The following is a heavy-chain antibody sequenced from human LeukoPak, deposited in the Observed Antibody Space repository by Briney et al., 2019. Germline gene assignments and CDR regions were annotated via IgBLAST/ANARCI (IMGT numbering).Heavy chain of an antibody. CDR1: GFTYSSYG. D-gene: IGHD3-10*01. Sequence: GRSLRLSCAASGFTYSSYGMHWVRQGPGKGLEWVAVISYDGSNKYYADSVKGRFTISRDNSKNTLYLQMNSLRAEDTAVYYCAKDPGEYCYGSGSYLGDYYFDYWGQGTLVTVSS. V-gene: IGHV3-30*18. CDR2: ISYDGSNK. CDR3: AKDPGEYCYGSGSYLGDYYFDY. J-gene: IGHJ4*02.